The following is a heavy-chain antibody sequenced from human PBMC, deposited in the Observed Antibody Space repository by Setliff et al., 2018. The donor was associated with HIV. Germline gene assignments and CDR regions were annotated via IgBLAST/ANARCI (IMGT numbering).Heavy chain of an antibody. V-gene: IGHV1-2*06. J-gene: IGHJ3*01. CDR1: EYMILAYK. Sequence: ASVKVSCKATEYMILAYKMNWVRQAPGQGLEWIGRISPNNGVAEYAPKFQGRVIMTLDTSISTAYLEIPRLTSDDAAVYYCALPRVFDSFHVWGQGTMVTVSS. CDR2: ISPNNGVA. CDR3: ALPRVFDSFHV.